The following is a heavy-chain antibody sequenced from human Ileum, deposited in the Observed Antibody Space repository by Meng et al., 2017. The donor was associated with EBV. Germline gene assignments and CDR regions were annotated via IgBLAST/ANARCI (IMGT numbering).Heavy chain of an antibody. CDR1: GDSIRNEHS. J-gene: IGHJ4*02. V-gene: IGHV4-4*02. CDR2: IHHTRGP. CDR3: ASNGAFSLDH. D-gene: IGHD2-8*01. Sequence: VQARGRGPGLGVPSWPLPPTCSVSGDSIRNEHSWSWVRRSPGKGLERLGAIHHTRGPNYNPSLKSRAIISVDKPNNHFSLRLNAVTAADTAVYYCASNGAFSLDHWGQGTLVTVSS.